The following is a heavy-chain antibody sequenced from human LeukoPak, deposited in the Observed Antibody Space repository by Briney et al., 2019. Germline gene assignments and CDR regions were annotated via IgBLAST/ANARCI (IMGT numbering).Heavy chain of an antibody. D-gene: IGHD3-16*01. CDR3: ATDGGSRTAY. CDR1: GGSISSSSYY. CDR2: IYYSGST. Sequence: SETLSLTFTVSGGSISSSSYYWGWIRQPPGKGLEWIGSIYYSGSTYYNPSLKSRVTISVDTSKNQFSLKLSSVTAADTAVYYCATDGGSRTAYWGQGTLVTVSS. V-gene: IGHV4-39*01. J-gene: IGHJ4*02.